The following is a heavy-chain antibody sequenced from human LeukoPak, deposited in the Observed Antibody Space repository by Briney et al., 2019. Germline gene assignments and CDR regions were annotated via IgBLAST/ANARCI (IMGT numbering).Heavy chain of an antibody. CDR2: IYYSGST. V-gene: IGHV4-31*11. Sequence: SETLSLTCAVYGGCFSGYYWSWIRQHPGKGLEWIGYIYYSGSTYYNPSLKSRVTISVDTSKNQFSLKLSSVTAADTAVYYCARVRNGSGSYGFDYWGQGTLVTVSS. CDR3: ARVRNGSGSYGFDY. D-gene: IGHD3-10*01. CDR1: GGCFSGYY. J-gene: IGHJ4*02.